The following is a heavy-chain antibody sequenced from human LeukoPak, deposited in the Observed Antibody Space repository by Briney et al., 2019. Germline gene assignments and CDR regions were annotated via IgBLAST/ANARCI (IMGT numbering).Heavy chain of an antibody. CDR1: GFTFSYVW. Sequence: PGGSLRLSCAASGFTFSYVWMNWVRQAPGKGLEWVGRIKSETDGGTTEYAGPVRGRFTMSRDDSKNTLYLQMNSLQTEDTALYYRTTALRWESDFDYWGQGTLVTVSS. V-gene: IGHV3-15*01. CDR3: TTALRWESDFDY. D-gene: IGHD1-26*01. J-gene: IGHJ4*02. CDR2: IKSETDGGTT.